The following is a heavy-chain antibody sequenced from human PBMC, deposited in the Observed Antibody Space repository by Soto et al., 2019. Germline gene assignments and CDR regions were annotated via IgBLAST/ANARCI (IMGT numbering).Heavy chain of an antibody. CDR2: ISSNGESTYHTGAT. D-gene: IGHD2-2*01. CDR1: GFNFRNYA. V-gene: IGHV3-23*01. CDR3: TKALYSSSTSCYSGGDTFHI. Sequence: LESGGGSVQPGGSLRLSCTASGFNFRNYAMSWVRQAPGKGLEWVSIISSNGESTYHTGATYYADSVRDRFTISKDNSKNTLSVQMNSQRADDTAVYFCTKALYSSSTSCYSGGDTFHIWGQGTMVTVS. J-gene: IGHJ3*02.